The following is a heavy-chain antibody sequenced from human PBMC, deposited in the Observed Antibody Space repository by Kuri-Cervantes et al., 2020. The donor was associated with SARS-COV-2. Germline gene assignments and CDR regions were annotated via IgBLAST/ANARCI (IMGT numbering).Heavy chain of an antibody. CDR1: GFTFSSYA. Sequence: GGSLRLSCAASGFTFSSYAMSWVRQAPGKGLEWVSAISGSGGSTYYADSVKGRFTISRDNSKNTLYLQMNSLRAEDTAVYYCAKPQGLYDFWSGHYFDYWGQGTLVTVSS. D-gene: IGHD3-3*01. J-gene: IGHJ4*02. CDR3: AKPQGLYDFWSGHYFDY. V-gene: IGHV3-23*01. CDR2: ISGSGGST.